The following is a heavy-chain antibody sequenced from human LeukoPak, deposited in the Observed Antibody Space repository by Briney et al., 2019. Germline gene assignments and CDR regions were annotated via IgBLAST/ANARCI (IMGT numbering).Heavy chain of an antibody. V-gene: IGHV3-23*01. CDR3: ARESADYVWGFPFDP. CDR2: ISNSDYNT. CDR1: GFTFSSYA. J-gene: IGHJ5*02. D-gene: IGHD3-16*01. Sequence: GGSLRLSCAASGFTFSSYAMSWVRQAPGKGLEWVSTISNSDYNTYYTDSVKGRFTISRDNSENTLYLQMNSLRAEDTAVYYCARESADYVWGFPFDPWGQGTLVTVSS.